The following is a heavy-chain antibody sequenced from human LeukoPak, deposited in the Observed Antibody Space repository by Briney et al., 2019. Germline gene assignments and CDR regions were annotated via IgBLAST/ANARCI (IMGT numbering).Heavy chain of an antibody. J-gene: IGHJ4*02. CDR2: IYHSGST. V-gene: IGHV4-30-2*01. Sequence: PSQTLSLTCTVSGGSISSGGYYWSWIRQPPGKGLEWIGYIYHSGSTYYNPSLKSRVTISVDRSKNQFSLKLSSVTAADTAVYYCARLRTYYDFWSGIPDWGQGTLVTVSS. CDR1: GGSISSGGYY. CDR3: ARLRTYYDFWSGIPD. D-gene: IGHD3-3*01.